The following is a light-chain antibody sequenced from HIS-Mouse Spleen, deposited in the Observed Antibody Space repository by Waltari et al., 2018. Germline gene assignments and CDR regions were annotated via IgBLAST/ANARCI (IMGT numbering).Light chain of an antibody. V-gene: IGLV2-8*01. J-gene: IGLJ2*01. CDR2: EVS. CDR3: SSYAGSNNVV. CDR1: SSDVGGYNY. Sequence: QSALTQPPSASGSPGQSVTISCTGTSSDVGGYNYVSWYQQHPGKAPNRMIYEVSKRPSGVPDRCSGSKSGNTASLTVSGLQAEDEADYYCSSYAGSNNVVFGGGTKLTVL.